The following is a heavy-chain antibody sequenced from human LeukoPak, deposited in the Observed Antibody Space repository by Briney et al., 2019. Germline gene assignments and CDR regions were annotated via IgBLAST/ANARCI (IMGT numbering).Heavy chain of an antibody. D-gene: IGHD3-3*01. CDR3: ARTYDFGIGPPGDAFDN. V-gene: IGHV3-11*04. CDR2: IRGRSDTT. CDR1: GFTFSDYY. J-gene: IGHJ3*02. Sequence: GGSLRLSCAASGFTFSDYYMSWIRQAPGKGLEWIAFIRGRSDTTYYADSVQGRFTISRDNAEDSVYLQMSSLRVEDTAVYYCARTYDFGIGPPGDAFDNWGQGTLVTVFS.